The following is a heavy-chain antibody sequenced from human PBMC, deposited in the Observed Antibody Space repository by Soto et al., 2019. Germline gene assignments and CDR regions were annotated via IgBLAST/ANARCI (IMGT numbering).Heavy chain of an antibody. CDR3: PRSVAVPRAHLDY. V-gene: IGHV4-59*13. D-gene: IGHD6-6*01. CDR1: GGSISGSD. CDR2: VYYTGGT. J-gene: IGHJ4*02. Sequence: LSETLSLTCSVWGGSISGSDWSWIRQSPGKGLEWLGYVYYTGGTDYSPSLRSRVSISVDTAKNEFSRRLSSVTAADTAVSFCPRSVAVPRAHLDYPGPRTHVTGSS.